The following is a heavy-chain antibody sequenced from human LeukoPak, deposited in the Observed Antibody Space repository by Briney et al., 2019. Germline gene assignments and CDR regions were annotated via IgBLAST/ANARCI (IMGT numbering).Heavy chain of an antibody. D-gene: IGHD1-26*01. CDR3: AKDWSGASGYYFDY. CDR2: ISYDGSNK. J-gene: IGHJ4*02. V-gene: IGHV3-30*18. Sequence: PGGSLRLSCAASGFTFSSYAMSWVRQAPGKGLEWVAVISYDGSNKYYADSVKGRFTISRDNSKNTLYLQMNSLRAEDTAVYYCAKDWSGASGYYFDYWGQGTLVTVTS. CDR1: GFTFSSYA.